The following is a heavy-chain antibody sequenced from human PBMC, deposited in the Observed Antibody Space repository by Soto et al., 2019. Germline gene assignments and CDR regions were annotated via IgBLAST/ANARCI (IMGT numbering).Heavy chain of an antibody. CDR3: VRESASYSSSSGSYWYFDL. CDR2: ISSGSATI. CDR1: GFTFSTYS. V-gene: IGHV3-48*02. Sequence: EVQLVESGGGLVRPGGSLRLSCAASGFTFSTYSMNWVRQAPGQGLEWVSYISSGSATIYYAASVKGRFTISRDNAENSLYLQMNSLTDEDTAVYYCVRESASYSSSSGSYWYFDLWGRVTVITVSS. D-gene: IGHD6-6*01. J-gene: IGHJ2*01.